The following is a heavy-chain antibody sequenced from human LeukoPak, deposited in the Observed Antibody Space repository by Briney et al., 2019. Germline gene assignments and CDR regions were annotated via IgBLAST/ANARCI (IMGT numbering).Heavy chain of an antibody. CDR3: AGDQGGATSY. J-gene: IGHJ4*02. Sequence: GGSLRLSCAASGFTFSSYSMNWVRQAPGEGLEWISYISSLSGTINYADSVKGRFTISRDNAKKSLYLQMDSLKVEDTAIYYCAGDQGGATSYWGQGTLVTVSS. CDR2: ISSLSGTI. D-gene: IGHD1-26*01. CDR1: GFTFSSYS. V-gene: IGHV3-48*01.